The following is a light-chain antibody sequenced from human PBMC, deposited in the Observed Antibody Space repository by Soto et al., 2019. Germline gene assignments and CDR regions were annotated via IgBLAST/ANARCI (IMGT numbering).Light chain of an antibody. CDR2: AAS. CDR3: QNYNSAPLT. J-gene: IGKJ4*01. CDR1: QGIGVY. Sequence: DIQMTQSPASLSASLGDRVTITCRASQGIGVYLAWFQQKPGKVPKLLIYAASALQSGVPSRFSGSGSGTDFTPTISSLPPEDIATYYCQNYNSAPLTFGGGTRVEIK. V-gene: IGKV1-27*01.